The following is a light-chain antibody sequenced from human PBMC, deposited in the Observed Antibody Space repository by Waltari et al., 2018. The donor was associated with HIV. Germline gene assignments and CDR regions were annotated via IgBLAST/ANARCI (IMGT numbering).Light chain of an antibody. V-gene: IGKV3-20*01. CDR3: QHYGRPST. Sequence: EIVLTPSPGTLSLSPGDSATLSCRASQRVGDYLAWYQQKYGQAPRLLIYQASNRDTGISERFSGRGYGTDFTLTISGLEPEYSALYYCQHYGRPSTFGQGTRLEIE. CDR2: QAS. J-gene: IGKJ5*01. CDR1: QRVGDY.